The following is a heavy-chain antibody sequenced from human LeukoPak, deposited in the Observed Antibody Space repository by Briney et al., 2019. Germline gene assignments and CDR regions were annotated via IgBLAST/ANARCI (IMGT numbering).Heavy chain of an antibody. D-gene: IGHD7-27*01. CDR1: GFTFSSYW. Sequence: GSLRLSCAASGFTFSSYWMSWVRQAPGKGLEWVANIKQDGSEKYYVDSVKGRFTISRDNAKNSLYLQMNSLRAEDTAVYYCARDSELGRAYYYYYMDVWGKGTTVIVSS. CDR3: ARDSELGRAYYYYYMDV. J-gene: IGHJ6*03. V-gene: IGHV3-7*01. CDR2: IKQDGSEK.